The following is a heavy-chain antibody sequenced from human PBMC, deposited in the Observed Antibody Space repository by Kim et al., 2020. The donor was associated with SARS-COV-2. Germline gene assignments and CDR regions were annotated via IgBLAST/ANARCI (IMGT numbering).Heavy chain of an antibody. Sequence: EGRTTCNVDSVKGRFTTTRDDAQNTLDLQMNSLRAEDTAVYYCPRGDYYSYWGQGTLVTVSS. CDR2: EGRTT. J-gene: IGHJ4*02. CDR3: PRGDYYSY. V-gene: IGHV3-74*01. D-gene: IGHD3-22*01.